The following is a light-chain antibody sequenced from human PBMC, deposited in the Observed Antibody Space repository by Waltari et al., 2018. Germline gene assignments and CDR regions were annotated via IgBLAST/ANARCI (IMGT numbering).Light chain of an antibody. V-gene: IGKV1-5*01. CDR1: QSISSW. Sequence: DIQMTQSPSTLSASVGDRVTITCRARQSISSWLAWYKQKPGKAPKLLIYDASSLESGVPSRFSGSGSGTEFTLTISSLQPDDFATYYCQQYNSYSSTFGPGTKVDIK. CDR3: QQYNSYSST. CDR2: DAS. J-gene: IGKJ3*01.